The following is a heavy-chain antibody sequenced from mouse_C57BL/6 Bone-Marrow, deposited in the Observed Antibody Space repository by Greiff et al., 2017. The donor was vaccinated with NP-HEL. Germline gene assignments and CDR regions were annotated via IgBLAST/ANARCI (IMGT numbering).Heavy chain of an antibody. CDR3: ARDLNYDDDEEAMDY. Sequence: EVQLQQSGPGLVKPSQSLSLTCSVTGYSITSGYYWNWIRQFPGNKLEWMGYISYDGSNNYNPSLKNRISITRDTSKNQFFLKLNSVTTEDPATNYGARDLNYDDDEEAMDYWGKGTPVTVS. V-gene: IGHV3-6*01. J-gene: IGHJ4*01. CDR2: ISYDGSN. CDR1: GYSITSGYY. D-gene: IGHD2-4*01.